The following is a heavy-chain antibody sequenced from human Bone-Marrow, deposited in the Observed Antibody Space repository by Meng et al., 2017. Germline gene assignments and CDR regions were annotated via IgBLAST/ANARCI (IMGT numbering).Heavy chain of an antibody. CDR1: GGSINSAGYY. J-gene: IGHJ5*02. V-gene: IGHV4-31*01. CDR3: ARGRASCSSGGCSLGWFDP. D-gene: IGHD2-15*01. CDR2: IYYTENT. Sequence: VQIYASGPVLVKPAQHLSLTFSVPGGSINSAGYYWSWIRQHPGKGLEWIGYIYYTENTYYNPSLKSPMTISLDKSKNQFSLKLNSVTVADTAVYYCARGRASCSSGGCSLGWFDPWGQGTLVTVSS.